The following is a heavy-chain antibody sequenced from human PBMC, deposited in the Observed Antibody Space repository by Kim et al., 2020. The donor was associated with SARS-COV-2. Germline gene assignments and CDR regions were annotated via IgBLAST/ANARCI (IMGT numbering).Heavy chain of an antibody. J-gene: IGHJ6*02. V-gene: IGHV1-69*13. Sequence: SVKVSCKASGGTFSSYAISWVRQAPGQGLEWMGGIIPIFGTANYAQKFQGRVTITADESTSTAYMELSSLRSEDTAVYYCARDRAPITMIVVARPYGMDVWGQGTTVTVSS. CDR1: GGTFSSYA. D-gene: IGHD3-22*01. CDR2: IIPIFGTA. CDR3: ARDRAPITMIVVARPYGMDV.